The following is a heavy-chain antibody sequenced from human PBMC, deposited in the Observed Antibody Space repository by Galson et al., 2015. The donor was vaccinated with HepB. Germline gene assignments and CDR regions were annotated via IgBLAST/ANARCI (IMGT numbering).Heavy chain of an antibody. CDR1: GFTFSSYG. J-gene: IGHJ4*02. CDR2: ISYDGSNK. Sequence: SLRLSCAASGFTFSSYGMHWVRQAPGKGLEWVAVISYDGSNKYYADSVKGRFTISRDNSKNTLYLQMNSLRAEDTAVYYCAKDRGGSLRNFDYWGQGTLVTVSS. D-gene: IGHD1-26*01. V-gene: IGHV3-30*18. CDR3: AKDRGGSLRNFDY.